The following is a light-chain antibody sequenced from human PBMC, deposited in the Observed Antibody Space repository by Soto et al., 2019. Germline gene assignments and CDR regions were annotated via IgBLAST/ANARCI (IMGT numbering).Light chain of an antibody. CDR3: QQYVSSPWT. V-gene: IGKV3-20*01. Sequence: EIVLTQSPGTLSLSPGERATLSCRASQSISSSYLAWYQQKPGQAPRPLIYGASSRTTGIPDRFGGSGSGTDFTLTISRLEPEDFAVYYCQQYVSSPWTFGQGTKVEIK. CDR1: QSISSSY. CDR2: GAS. J-gene: IGKJ1*01.